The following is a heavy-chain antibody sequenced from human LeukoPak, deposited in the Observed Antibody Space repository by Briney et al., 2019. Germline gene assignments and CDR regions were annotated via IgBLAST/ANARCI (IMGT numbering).Heavy chain of an antibody. J-gene: IGHJ4*02. V-gene: IGHV3-21*01. CDR3: ARDLGIAAAGRGGDY. CDR1: GFTFSSYS. Sequence: PGGSLRLSCAASGFTFSSYSMNWVRQAPGKGLEWVSSISSSSSYIYYADSVKGRFTISRDNAKNSLYLQMNSLRAEDTAVYYCARDLGIAAAGRGGDYWGQGTLVTVSS. D-gene: IGHD6-13*01. CDR2: ISSSSSYI.